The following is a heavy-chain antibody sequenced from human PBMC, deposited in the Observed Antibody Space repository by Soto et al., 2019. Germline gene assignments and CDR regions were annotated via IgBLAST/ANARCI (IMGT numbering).Heavy chain of an antibody. CDR2: IYYSGST. CDR3: ARQPHYGDYWGSRGQFDY. CDR1: GGSISSYY. V-gene: IGHV4-59*08. J-gene: IGHJ4*02. Sequence: SETLSLTCTVSGGSISSYYWSWIRQPPGKGLEWIGYIYYSGSTNYNPSLKSRVTISVDTSKNQFSLKLSSVTAADTAVYYCARQPHYGDYWGSRGQFDYWGQGTLVTVSS. D-gene: IGHD4-17*01.